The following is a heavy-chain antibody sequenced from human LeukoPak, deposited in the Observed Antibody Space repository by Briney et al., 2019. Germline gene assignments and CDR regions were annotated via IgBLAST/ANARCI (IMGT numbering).Heavy chain of an antibody. CDR1: GFTFSSYG. CDR3: AKDRESYCTNGVCYGVYYYYGMDV. CDR2: ISYDGSNE. V-gene: IGHV3-30*18. D-gene: IGHD2-8*01. Sequence: GGSLRLSCAASGFTFSSYGMHWVRQAPGKGLEWVAVISYDGSNEYYADSVKGRFTISRDNSKNTLYLQMNSLRAEDTAVYYCAKDRESYCTNGVCYGVYYYYGMDVWGQGTTVTVSS. J-gene: IGHJ6*02.